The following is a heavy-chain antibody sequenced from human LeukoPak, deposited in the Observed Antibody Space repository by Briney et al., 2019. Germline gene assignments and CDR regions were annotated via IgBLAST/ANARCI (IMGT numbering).Heavy chain of an antibody. Sequence: PSETLSLTCIVPGGSFSSGSYYWRWIRQPPGKGLEWIGYIYNSVRTNYNPSLKSRVTISVDTSKNQLSLKLSSVTAADTAVYFCVRDLVATIDHYYYGMDVWGQGTTVTVSS. V-gene: IGHV4-61*01. D-gene: IGHD5-12*01. CDR2: IYNSVRT. J-gene: IGHJ6*02. CDR3: VRDLVATIDHYYYGMDV. CDR1: GGSFSSGSYY.